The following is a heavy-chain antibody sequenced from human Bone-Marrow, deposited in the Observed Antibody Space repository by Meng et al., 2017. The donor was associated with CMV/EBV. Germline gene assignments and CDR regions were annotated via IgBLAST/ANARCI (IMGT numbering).Heavy chain of an antibody. V-gene: IGHV3-9*01. Sequence: GGSLRLSCAASGFTFNTHSMNWVRQAPGKGLEWVSGISWNSGSIGYADSVKGRFTISRDNAKNSLYLQMNSLRAEDTAVYYCVLGGATTPFDYWGQGTLVTVSS. CDR2: ISWNSGSI. D-gene: IGHD5-12*01. J-gene: IGHJ4*02. CDR1: GFTFNTHS. CDR3: VLGGATTPFDY.